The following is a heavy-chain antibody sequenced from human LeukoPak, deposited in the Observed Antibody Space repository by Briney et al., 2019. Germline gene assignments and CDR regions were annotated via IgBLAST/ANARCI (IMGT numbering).Heavy chain of an antibody. CDR3: ATSVYYYDSSGDSYFDY. Sequence: ASVKVSCKVSGYTLTELSMHWVRQAPGKGLEWMGGFDPEDGETIYAQKFQGRVTMTEDTSTDTAYMELSSLRSEDTAVYYCATSVYYYDSSGDSYFDYWGQGTLVTVSS. D-gene: IGHD3-22*01. CDR1: GYTLTELS. CDR2: FDPEDGET. V-gene: IGHV1-24*01. J-gene: IGHJ4*02.